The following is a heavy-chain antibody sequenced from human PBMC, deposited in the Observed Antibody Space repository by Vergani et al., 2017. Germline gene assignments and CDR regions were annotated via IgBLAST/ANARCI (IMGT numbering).Heavy chain of an antibody. V-gene: IGHV3-23*01. J-gene: IGHJ3*02. Sequence: EVQLLQSGGGVIQPGGSVRLSCAASGFTFSACPMTWVRQAPGKGLEWVSAISARYPSTYYADSVKGRFTISRDNSKNMLYLQMNSLRAEDTAVYYCTTGNQQSSLGHCSVTNCYGGVFDIWGQGTVVTVSS. CDR2: ISARYPST. CDR3: TTGNQQSSLGHCSVTNCYGGVFDI. D-gene: IGHD2-15*01. CDR1: GFTFSACP.